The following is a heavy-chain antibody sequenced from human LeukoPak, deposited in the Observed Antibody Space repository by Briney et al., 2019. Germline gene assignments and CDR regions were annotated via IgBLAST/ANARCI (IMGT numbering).Heavy chain of an antibody. CDR2: VNLQGST. CDR3: AREGGPYRPLDY. J-gene: IGHJ4*02. V-gene: IGHV4-4*02. Sequence: SGTLSLTCGVSGGSITSTNYWTWVRQPPGKGLEWIGEVNLQGSTNYNPSLMGRVAISVDTSENHISLQLTSVTAADTAVYYCAREGGPYRPLDYSGQGALVTVSS. CDR1: GGSITSTNY.